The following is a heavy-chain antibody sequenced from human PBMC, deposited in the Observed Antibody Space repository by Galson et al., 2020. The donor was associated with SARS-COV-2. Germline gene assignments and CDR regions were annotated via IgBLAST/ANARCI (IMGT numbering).Heavy chain of an antibody. D-gene: IGHD3-10*01. CDR2: PNEVGSEQ. CDR3: ARGPYYYGSGTYRYFDY. Sequence: AGSLRLSCPASGLTFSSYWMSCIRPAPGQGLAWFANPNEVGSEQSYVDSVKGRFTISRDNAKNSVYLKMNSLRADDTAVYYCARGPYYYGSGTYRYFDYWGQGTLVTVSS. V-gene: IGHV3-7*03. CDR1: GLTFSSYW. J-gene: IGHJ4*02.